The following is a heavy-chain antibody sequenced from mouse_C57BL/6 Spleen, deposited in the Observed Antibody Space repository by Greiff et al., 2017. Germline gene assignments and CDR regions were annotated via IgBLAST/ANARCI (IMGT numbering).Heavy chain of an antibody. V-gene: IGHV1-81*01. CDR2: IYPRSGNT. CDR1: GYTFTSYG. D-gene: IGHD1-1*01. CDR3: ARDYGSSYGYFDV. Sequence: VKLVESGAKLARPGASVKLSCKASGYTFTSYGISWVKQRTGQGLEWIGEIYPRSGNTYYNEKFKGKATLTADKSSSTAYMELRSLTSEDSAVYFCARDYGSSYGYFDVWGTGTTVTVSS. J-gene: IGHJ1*03.